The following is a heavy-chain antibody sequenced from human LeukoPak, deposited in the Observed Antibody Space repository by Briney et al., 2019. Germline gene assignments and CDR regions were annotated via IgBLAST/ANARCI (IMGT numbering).Heavy chain of an antibody. CDR3: ARDLAAAGTWWFDP. CDR1: GGTFSSYA. CDR2: IIPIFGTA. D-gene: IGHD6-13*01. J-gene: IGHJ5*02. Sequence: GASVKVSCKASGGTFSSYAISWVRQAPGQGLEWTGGIIPIFGTANYAQKFQGRVTITADKSTSTAYMELSSLRSEDTAVYYCARDLAAAGTWWFDPWGQGTLVTVSS. V-gene: IGHV1-69*06.